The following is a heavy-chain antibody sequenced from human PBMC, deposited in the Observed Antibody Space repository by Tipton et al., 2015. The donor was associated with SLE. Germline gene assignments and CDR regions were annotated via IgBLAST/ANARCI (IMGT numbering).Heavy chain of an antibody. D-gene: IGHD3-22*01. CDR2: IKQDGSEK. Sequence: GSLRLSCAASGFTFSSYWMSWVRQAPGKGLEWVANIKQDGSEKYYVDSVKGRFTISRDNAKNSLYLQMNSLRAEDTAVYYCARSAPGSLSGRSGYYCRFDYWGQGTLVAVFS. V-gene: IGHV3-7*01. CDR3: ARSAPGSLSGRSGYYCRFDY. CDR1: GFTFSSYW. J-gene: IGHJ4*02.